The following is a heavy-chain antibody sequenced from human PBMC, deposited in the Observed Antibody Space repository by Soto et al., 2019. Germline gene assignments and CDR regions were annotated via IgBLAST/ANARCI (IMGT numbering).Heavy chain of an antibody. D-gene: IGHD1-26*01. Sequence: EVQLLESGGGLVQPGGSLRLSCAASGFTFSSYAMSWVRQAPGKGLEWVSGIGASGAGTYYADSVKGRFTISRDNSKNTLHLQMNSLRAEDTAVYYSALRKTGSYFDYWGQGTLVTVSS. V-gene: IGHV3-23*01. J-gene: IGHJ4*02. CDR2: IGASGAGT. CDR3: ALRKTGSYFDY. CDR1: GFTFSSYA.